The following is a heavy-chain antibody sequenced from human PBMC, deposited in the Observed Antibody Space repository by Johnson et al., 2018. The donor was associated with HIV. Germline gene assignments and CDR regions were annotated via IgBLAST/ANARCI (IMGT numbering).Heavy chain of an antibody. CDR2: ITGSSGST. CDR3: ASEELEPDVFDI. Sequence: QVQLVESGGGVVQPGRSLRLSCAASGFTFNSYAMHWVRQAPGKGLEWVSTITGSSGSTYYADSVKGRFTISRDNSKNTLYLQMNSLRAEDTAVYYCASEELEPDVFDIWGQGTMVTVSS. D-gene: IGHD1-1*01. CDR1: GFTFNSYA. J-gene: IGHJ3*02. V-gene: IGHV3-NL1*01.